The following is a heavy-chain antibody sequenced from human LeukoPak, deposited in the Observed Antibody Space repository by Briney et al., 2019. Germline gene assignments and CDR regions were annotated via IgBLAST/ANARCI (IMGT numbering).Heavy chain of an antibody. D-gene: IGHD3-22*01. CDR3: AGKYYYDISGYFYVDY. Sequence: SETLSLTCAVSGGSISSGGYSWSWIRQPPGKGLEWIGYIYHSGSTYYNPSLKSRVTISIDTSKNQFSLKLSSVTAADTAVYYCAGKYYYDISGYFYVDYWGQGTLVTVSS. J-gene: IGHJ4*02. CDR1: GGSISSGGYS. V-gene: IGHV4-30-2*01. CDR2: IYHSGST.